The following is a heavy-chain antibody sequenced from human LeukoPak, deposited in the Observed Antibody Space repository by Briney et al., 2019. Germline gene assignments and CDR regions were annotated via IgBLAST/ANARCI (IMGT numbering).Heavy chain of an antibody. CDR1: GFTFSSYA. CDR3: AKVPAPYSGSYLVNFDY. J-gene: IGHJ4*02. D-gene: IGHD1-26*01. V-gene: IGHV3-23*01. Sequence: PGGSLRLSCAASGFTFSSYAMRGVGQAPGKGRHWVSAISGSGGSTYFADSVKGRFTISRDNAKNTLYLQMNRLTAEDTAVYYCAKVPAPYSGSYLVNFDYWGQGTLVTVSS. CDR2: ISGSGGST.